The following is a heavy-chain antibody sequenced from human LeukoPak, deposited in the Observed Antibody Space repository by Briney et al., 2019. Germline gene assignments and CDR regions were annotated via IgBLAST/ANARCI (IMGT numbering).Heavy chain of an antibody. CDR2: IYPDDSDI. CDR1: GYNFANSW. D-gene: IGHD3-22*01. J-gene: IGHJ4*02. CDR3: ARRSDRRAFDY. V-gene: IGHV5-51*01. Sequence: GESLKISCHGSGYNFANSWIGWVRQMPGKGLEWVGLIYPDDSDIGYSPSFQGHVTISADKSTSTAYLQWVSLKASDTAMYYCARRSDRRAFDYWGQGTLVTVSS.